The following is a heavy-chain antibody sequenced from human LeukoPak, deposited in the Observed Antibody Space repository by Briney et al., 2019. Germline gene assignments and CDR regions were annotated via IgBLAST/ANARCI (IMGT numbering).Heavy chain of an antibody. J-gene: IGHJ4*02. V-gene: IGHV3-7*01. Sequence: GGSLRLSCAASGFTFSSYWMSWVRQAPGKGLESVANIKQDGSEKYYVDSVKGRFTISRDNAKNSLYLQMNSLRAEDTAVYYCARPPGSGSYYSLSFYYFDYWGQGTLVTVSS. CDR2: IKQDGSEK. CDR3: ARPPGSGSYYSLSFYYFDY. D-gene: IGHD3-10*01. CDR1: GFTFSSYW.